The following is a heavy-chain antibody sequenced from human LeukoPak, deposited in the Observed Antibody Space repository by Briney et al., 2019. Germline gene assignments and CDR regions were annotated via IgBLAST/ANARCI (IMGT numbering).Heavy chain of an antibody. Sequence: PSETLSLTCAVSGYSISSGYYWGWIRQPPGKGLEWIGSIYHSGSTYYNPSLKSRVTISVDTPKNQFSLKLSSVTAADTAVYYCARLPAARTYYFDYSGQGTLVTVSS. CDR1: GYSISSGYY. D-gene: IGHD2-2*01. V-gene: IGHV4-38-2*01. J-gene: IGHJ4*02. CDR3: ARLPAARTYYFDY. CDR2: IYHSGST.